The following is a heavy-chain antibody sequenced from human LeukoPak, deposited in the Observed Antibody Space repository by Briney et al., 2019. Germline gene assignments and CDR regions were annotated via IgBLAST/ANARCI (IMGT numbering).Heavy chain of an antibody. V-gene: IGHV3-49*04. CDR2: IRSKAYSGTT. Sequence: QPGRSLRLSCTVSGFTFGDYAMSWVRQAPGKGLEWVGFIRSKAYSGTTEYVASVKGRFTISRDDSKSIAYLQMNSLRAEDMAVYYCAKELVVVVAATEDYWGQGTLVTVPS. D-gene: IGHD2-15*01. CDR1: GFTFGDYA. J-gene: IGHJ4*02. CDR3: AKELVVVVAATEDY.